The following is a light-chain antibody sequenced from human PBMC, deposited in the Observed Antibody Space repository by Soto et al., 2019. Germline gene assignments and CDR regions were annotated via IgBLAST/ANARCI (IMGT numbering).Light chain of an antibody. Sequence: QSALTQPASVSGSPGQSITISCTGTSSDVGNYNYVSWYQQHPGKAPKLMIYEVTNRPSGVSNRFSGSKSGNTASLTISGLQAEDEADYYCSSHTRSSTNVAFGGGTKLTVL. J-gene: IGLJ2*01. CDR3: SSHTRSSTNVA. V-gene: IGLV2-14*01. CDR2: EVT. CDR1: SSDVGNYNY.